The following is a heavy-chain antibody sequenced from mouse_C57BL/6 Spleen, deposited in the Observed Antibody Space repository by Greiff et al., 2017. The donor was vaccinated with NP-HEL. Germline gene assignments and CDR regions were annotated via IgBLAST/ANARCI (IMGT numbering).Heavy chain of an antibody. CDR1: GYTFTSYW. CDR2: IDPSDSYT. V-gene: IGHV1-69*01. CDR3: ARITTVVATRYAMDY. Sequence: QVQLKQPGAELVMPGASVKLSCKASGYTFTSYWMHWVKQRPGQGLEWIGEIDPSDSYTNYNQKFKGKSTLTVDKSSSTAYMQLSSLTSEDSAVYYCARITTVVATRYAMDYWGQGTSVTVSS. D-gene: IGHD1-1*01. J-gene: IGHJ4*01.